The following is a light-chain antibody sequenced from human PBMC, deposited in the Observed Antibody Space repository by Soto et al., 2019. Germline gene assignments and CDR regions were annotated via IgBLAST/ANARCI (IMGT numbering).Light chain of an antibody. CDR1: QSVTTN. V-gene: IGKV3-15*01. Sequence: EVVMTQSPATLSVSPGERATLSCRASQSVTTNMAWYQQKPGQAPRLLIYGASTRATGIPGRFSGSGSGTDFTLTISSLQSEDFSVYYCQQYNNWAPWTFGQGTKVEIK. J-gene: IGKJ1*01. CDR2: GAS. CDR3: QQYNNWAPWT.